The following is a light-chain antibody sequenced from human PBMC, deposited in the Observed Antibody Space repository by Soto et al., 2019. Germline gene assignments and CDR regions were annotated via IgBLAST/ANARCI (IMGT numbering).Light chain of an antibody. V-gene: IGKV3-11*01. CDR1: QSVGSF. CDR2: DAS. J-gene: IGKJ4*01. Sequence: ENVLTQSPATLSLSPGERATLSCRSSQSVGSFLAWYQQKPGQAPRLLIYDASKRATGIPARFRGSGSGTDFTLIISRLEPEDFAVYYCQQRGNWPPSLTFGGGTKVEIK. CDR3: QQRGNWPPSLT.